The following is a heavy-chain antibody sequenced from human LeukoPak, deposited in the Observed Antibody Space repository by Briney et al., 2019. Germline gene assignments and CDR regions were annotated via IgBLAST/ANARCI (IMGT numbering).Heavy chain of an antibody. J-gene: IGHJ4*02. CDR2: INPNSGGT. CDR3: APIGISLNSDSR. D-gene: IGHD1-20*01. V-gene: IGHV1-2*02. Sequence: ASVKVSCKASGYTFTGYYMHWVRQAPGPGLEWTGWINPNSGGTNYAQKFQGRVTMTRDTSISTAYMELSRLRSDDTAVYYCAPIGISLNSDSRWGQGTLVTVSS. CDR1: GYTFTGYY.